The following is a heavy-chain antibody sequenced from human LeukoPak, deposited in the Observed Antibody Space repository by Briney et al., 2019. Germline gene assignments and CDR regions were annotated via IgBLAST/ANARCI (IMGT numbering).Heavy chain of an antibody. CDR2: IYTSGST. V-gene: IGHV4-61*02. Sequence: TLSLTCTVSGGSISSGSYYWSWIRQPAGKGLEWIGRIYTSGSTNYNPSLKSRVTISVDTSKNQFSLKLSSVTAADTAVYYCARDDYDILTGYYWFDPWGQGTLVTVSS. J-gene: IGHJ5*02. D-gene: IGHD3-9*01. CDR3: ARDDYDILTGYYWFDP. CDR1: GGSISSGSYY.